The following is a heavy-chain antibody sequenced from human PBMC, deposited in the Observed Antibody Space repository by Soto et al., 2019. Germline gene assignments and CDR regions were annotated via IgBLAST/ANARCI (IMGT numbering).Heavy chain of an antibody. D-gene: IGHD2-21*02. CDR3: ARAECGGDCYDYYYGMDV. J-gene: IGHJ6*02. V-gene: IGHV4-59*01. CDR2: IYYSGST. Sequence: QVQLQESGPGLVKPSETLSLTCTVSGGSISSYYWSWIRQPPGKGLEWIGYIYYSGSTNYNPSLKSRVTISVDTSKNQFSLKLSSVTAADTAVYYCARAECGGDCYDYYYGMDVWGQGTTVTVSS. CDR1: GGSISSYY.